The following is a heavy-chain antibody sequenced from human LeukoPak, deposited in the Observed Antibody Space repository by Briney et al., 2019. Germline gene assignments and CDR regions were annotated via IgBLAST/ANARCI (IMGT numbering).Heavy chain of an antibody. CDR3: ARVYFNGRNDY. D-gene: IGHD2-2*02. Sequence: SETLSLTCTVSGYSISSGYYWGWIRQPPGKGLEWIGCIYHSGSTYYNPSLKSRFTISIDTSKNHFSLKLSSVTAADTAVYYCARVYFNGRNDYWGQGTLVTVSS. CDR1: GYSISSGYY. J-gene: IGHJ4*02. CDR2: IYHSGST. V-gene: IGHV4-38-2*02.